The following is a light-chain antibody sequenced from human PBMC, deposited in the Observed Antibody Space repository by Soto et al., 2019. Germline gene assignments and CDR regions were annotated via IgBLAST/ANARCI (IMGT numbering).Light chain of an antibody. CDR1: QSVSSN. CDR2: GAS. Sequence: VFTQTPGTRRLSPGERSTLSCRASQSVSSNLAWYQQKPGQAPRLLIYGASTRATGIPARFSGSGSGTDFTLTFSRLDPEDFAVYYCQHYGGSQGTFGQGTKVDIK. CDR3: QHYGGSQGT. J-gene: IGKJ1*01. V-gene: IGKV3-20*01.